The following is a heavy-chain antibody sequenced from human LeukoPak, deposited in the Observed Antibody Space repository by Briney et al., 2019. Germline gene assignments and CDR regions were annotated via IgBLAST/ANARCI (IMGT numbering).Heavy chain of an antibody. CDR2: ISYDGTNK. Sequence: PGGSLRLSCVASGFTFSGYGMHWVRQAPGKGLEWVAVISYDGTNKYYADSVKGRFTISRDNSKNTLSLQMNSLRAEDTAVYYCAKGTRYCSSTSCLTPYFDYWGQGALVTVSS. D-gene: IGHD2-2*01. CDR3: AKGTRYCSSTSCLTPYFDY. J-gene: IGHJ4*02. CDR1: GFTFSGYG. V-gene: IGHV3-30*18.